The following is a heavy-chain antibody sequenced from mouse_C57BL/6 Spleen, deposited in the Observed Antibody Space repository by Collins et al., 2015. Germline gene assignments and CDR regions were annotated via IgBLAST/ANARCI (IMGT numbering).Heavy chain of an antibody. J-gene: IGHJ4*01. CDR3: ARRSYYYAMDY. Sequence: SLKSRLTISKDTSRNQVFLKITSVDTADTATYYCARRSYYYAMDYWGQGTSVTVSS. V-gene: IGHV8-12*01.